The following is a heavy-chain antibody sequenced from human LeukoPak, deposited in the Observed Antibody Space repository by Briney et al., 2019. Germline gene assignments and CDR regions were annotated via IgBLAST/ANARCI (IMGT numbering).Heavy chain of an antibody. V-gene: IGHV3-74*01. CDR3: ASFGISWRSSY. CDR2: ISDDGSYT. CDR1: GFSFSIHW. J-gene: IGHJ4*02. Sequence: QPGGSLRLSCAASGFSFSIHWVHWVRQAPGKGLVWVSRISDDGSYTSNVDSVKGRFTISRDNVNNMLYLHMNSLRAEDTAVYYCASFGISWRSSYWGQGTLVTVSS. D-gene: IGHD2-21*01.